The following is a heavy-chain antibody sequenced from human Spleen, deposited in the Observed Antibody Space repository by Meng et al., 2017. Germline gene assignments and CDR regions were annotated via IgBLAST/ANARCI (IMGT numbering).Heavy chain of an antibody. J-gene: IGHJ6*02. CDR2: ISAYNGNT. Sequence: ASVKVSCKASGYTFTTYGISWVRQAPGQGLEWVGWISAYNGNTNYAQKLQGRVTMTTDTSTSTAYMELRSLRSDDTAVYYCGLGYCSGGSCYSPAPGTYYYGMDVWGQGTTVTVSS. CDR1: GYTFTTYG. D-gene: IGHD2-15*01. V-gene: IGHV1-18*01. CDR3: GLGYCSGGSCYSPAPGTYYYGMDV.